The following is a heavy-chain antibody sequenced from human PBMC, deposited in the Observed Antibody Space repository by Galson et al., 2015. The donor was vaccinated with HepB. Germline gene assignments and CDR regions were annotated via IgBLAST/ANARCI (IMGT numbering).Heavy chain of an antibody. CDR1: GGTFSNYA. D-gene: IGHD6-6*01. V-gene: IGHV1-69*13. Sequence: SVKVSCKASGGTFSNYAISWVRQAPGQGLEWMGGFMPIFGAANYAQKFQGRVTITADESTSTAYMALSSLGSEDTAVYYCARGIPPRPEFSYYFYKDVWGKGTTGPVSS. CDR3: ARGIPPRPEFSYYFYKDV. CDR2: FMPIFGAA. J-gene: IGHJ6*03.